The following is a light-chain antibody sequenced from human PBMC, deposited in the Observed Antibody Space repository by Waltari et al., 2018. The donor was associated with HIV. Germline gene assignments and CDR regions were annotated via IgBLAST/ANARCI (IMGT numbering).Light chain of an antibody. J-gene: IGKJ3*01. CDR3: HQSYSFPLT. Sequence: IWMTQSPSLLSASTGDRVTITCRASQSVSYKVNWYQQKPGKPPKVLIYDASILQSGVPSRFSGGGSATDFTLTINSLQPDDFATYFCHQSYSFPLTFGPGTKVEI. CDR1: QSVSYK. V-gene: IGKV1-39*01. CDR2: DAS.